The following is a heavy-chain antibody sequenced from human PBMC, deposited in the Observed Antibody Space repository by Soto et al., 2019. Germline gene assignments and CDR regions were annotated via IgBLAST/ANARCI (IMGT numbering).Heavy chain of an antibody. CDR2: IIPIFGTA. CDR1: GGTFSSYA. D-gene: IGHD5-12*01. J-gene: IGHJ5*02. V-gene: IGHV1-69*12. Sequence: QVQLVQSGAEVKKPGSSVKVSCKASGGTFSSYAISWVRQAPGQGLEWMGGIIPIFGTANYAQKFQGRVTITGGESPGPAYIELSSLGSEDKAVYYRARVEMAKQFGWFDPWGQGTLVTVSS. CDR3: ARVEMAKQFGWFDP.